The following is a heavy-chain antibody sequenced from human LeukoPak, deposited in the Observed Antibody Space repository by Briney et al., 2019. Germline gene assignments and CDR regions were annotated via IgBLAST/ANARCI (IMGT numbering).Heavy chain of an antibody. CDR3: ARDRGYFVFDY. V-gene: IGHV3-7*01. D-gene: IGHD3-10*01. J-gene: IGHJ4*02. Sequence: GGSLRLSCAASGFTFSRFWMTWVRQAPGKGLEWVDNIKEDGSDKYYVDSVKGRFTVSRDNAKNSLYLQMNSLRDEDTAVYYCARDRGYFVFDYWGQGTLVTVSS. CDR1: GFTFSRFW. CDR2: IKEDGSDK.